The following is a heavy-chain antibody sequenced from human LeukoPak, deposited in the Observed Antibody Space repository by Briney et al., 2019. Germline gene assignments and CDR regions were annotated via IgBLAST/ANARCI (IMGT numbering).Heavy chain of an antibody. CDR2: TTDKATGHIT. CDR3: VRGYNSFDS. D-gene: IGHD3-22*01. Sequence: PGGSLRLSCVASGFSFSSDGMSWVRQAPGKGLEWVGRTTDKATGHITLYAASVRGRFTVSRDESGNSLYLQMNSLQTDDTAIYYCVRGYNSFDSWGQGTLVTVSS. J-gene: IGHJ4*02. V-gene: IGHV3-72*01. CDR1: GFSFSSDG.